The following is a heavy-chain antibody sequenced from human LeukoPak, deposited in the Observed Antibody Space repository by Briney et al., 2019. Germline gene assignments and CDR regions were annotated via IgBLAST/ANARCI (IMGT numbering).Heavy chain of an antibody. D-gene: IGHD3-10*02. CDR3: AELGITMIGGV. Sequence: PGGSLRLSCAASGITFRSYERNWVHQAPGKGLEWVSYISTSGSTIYYADSVKGRFTISRDNAKNSLYLQMNSLRAEDTAVYYCAELGITMIGGVWGKGTTVTISS. J-gene: IGHJ6*04. CDR1: GITFRSYE. V-gene: IGHV3-48*03. CDR2: ISTSGSTI.